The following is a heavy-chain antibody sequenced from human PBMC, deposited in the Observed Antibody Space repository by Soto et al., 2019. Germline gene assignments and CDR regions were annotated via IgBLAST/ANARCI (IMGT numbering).Heavy chain of an antibody. Sequence: GGSLRLSCAASGFTFSSYAMHWVRQAPGKGLEWVAVISYDGSNKYYADSVKGRFTISRDNSKNTLYLQMNSLRAEDTAVYYCASEVYYYASSGPSGFDYWGQGTLVTVSS. V-gene: IGHV3-30-3*01. D-gene: IGHD3-22*01. CDR2: ISYDGSNK. J-gene: IGHJ4*02. CDR3: ASEVYYYASSGPSGFDY. CDR1: GFTFSSYA.